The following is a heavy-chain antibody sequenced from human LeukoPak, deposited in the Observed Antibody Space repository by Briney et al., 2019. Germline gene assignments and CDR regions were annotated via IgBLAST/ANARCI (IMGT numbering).Heavy chain of an antibody. V-gene: IGHV3-7*01. D-gene: IGHD2-15*01. CDR2: INRAGIES. CDR1: GFTFTDYW. CDR3: AVVGVWELEREFDN. Sequence: GGSLRLSCAASGFTFTDYWMIWVRQVPGKGLEWVANINRAGIESYYVDSVKGRFTISRDNAENSLYLQMDSLRVDDTAVYYCAVVGVWELEREFDNWGQGTLVTVSS. J-gene: IGHJ4*02.